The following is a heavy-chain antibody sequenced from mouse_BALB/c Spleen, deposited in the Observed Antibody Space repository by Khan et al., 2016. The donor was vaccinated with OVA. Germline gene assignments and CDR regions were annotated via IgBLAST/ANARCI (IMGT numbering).Heavy chain of an antibody. CDR1: GYTFTNYV. J-gene: IGHJ2*01. CDR2: INPYNGGT. CDR3: ARGNWQSYYFDY. V-gene: IGHV1S136*01. Sequence: VQLKESGPELVKPGASVKMSCKASGYTFTNYVLHWVKQKPGQGLEWIGYINPYNGGTKYNEKFKGKATLASDKSSITAYIDLSSLTSEDSAVDYCARGNWQSYYFDYWGQGTTLTLSS. D-gene: IGHD4-1*01.